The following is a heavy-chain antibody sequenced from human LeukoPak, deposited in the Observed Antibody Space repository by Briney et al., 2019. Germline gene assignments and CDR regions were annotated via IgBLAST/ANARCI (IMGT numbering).Heavy chain of an antibody. Sequence: GGSLRLSCAASGFTFSSYAMHWVRQAPGKGLEWVAVISYDGSNKYYADSVKGRFTISRDNSENTLYLQMNSLRAEDTAVYYCAREGYYWGQGTLVTVSS. CDR2: ISYDGSNK. CDR3: AREGYY. CDR1: GFTFSSYA. J-gene: IGHJ4*02. V-gene: IGHV3-30-3*01. D-gene: IGHD6-13*01.